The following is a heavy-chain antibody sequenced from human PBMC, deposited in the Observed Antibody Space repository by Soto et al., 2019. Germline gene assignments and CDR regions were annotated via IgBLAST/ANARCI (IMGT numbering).Heavy chain of an antibody. V-gene: IGHV4-59*08. J-gene: IGHJ4*02. CDR3: ARRIIALEIFDY. Sequence: SETLSLTCTVYGGSMTSYYWSWIRQPPGKELEWIGFIYYTGNTKYNASLKSRVTISVDTSKNLFSLKLKSVTAADTAVYYCARRIIALEIFDYWGQGTFVSVSS. CDR1: GGSMTSYY. CDR2: IYYTGNT. D-gene: IGHD3-10*01.